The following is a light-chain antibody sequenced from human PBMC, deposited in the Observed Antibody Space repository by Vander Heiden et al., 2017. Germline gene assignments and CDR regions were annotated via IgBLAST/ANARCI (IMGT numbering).Light chain of an antibody. CDR3: CSFAVGSTYV. CDR1: SSDVGRYDL. Sequence: QSALTQPASVSGSPGQSITISCTGTSSDVGRYDLVSWYQQHPGNAPKLIIDEVIKRPSGVSSRFSGSKSANAASLTISGLQAEDEADYYCCSFAVGSTYVFGTGTKVTVL. J-gene: IGLJ1*01. CDR2: EVI. V-gene: IGLV2-23*02.